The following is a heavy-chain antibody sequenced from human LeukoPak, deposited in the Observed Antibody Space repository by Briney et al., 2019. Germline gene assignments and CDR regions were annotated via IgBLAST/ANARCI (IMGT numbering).Heavy chain of an antibody. CDR1: GFTFSSYW. D-gene: IGHD4-17*01. J-gene: IGHJ4*02. V-gene: IGHV3-74*01. Sequence: GGSLGLSCAASGFTFSSYWMHWVRQVPGKGLVWVSRINSDGSSTSYADSVKGRFTISRDNAKNTLYLQMNSLRAEDTAVYYCARVPNTVTTPGFDSWGQGTLVTVSS. CDR3: ARVPNTVTTPGFDS. CDR2: INSDGSST.